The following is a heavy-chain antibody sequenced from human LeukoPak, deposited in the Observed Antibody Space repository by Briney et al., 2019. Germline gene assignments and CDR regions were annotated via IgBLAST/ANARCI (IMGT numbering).Heavy chain of an antibody. CDR1: GFTFSSYW. V-gene: IGHV3-74*01. Sequence: GGSLRLSCAASGFTFSSYWMHWVRQAPGKGLVWVSRINSDGSSTSYADSVKGRFTISRDNAKNTLYLQMNSLRAEDTAVYYCASESGVVSFDYWGQGTLVTVSS. CDR2: INSDGSST. CDR3: ASESGVVSFDY. J-gene: IGHJ4*02. D-gene: IGHD2-15*01.